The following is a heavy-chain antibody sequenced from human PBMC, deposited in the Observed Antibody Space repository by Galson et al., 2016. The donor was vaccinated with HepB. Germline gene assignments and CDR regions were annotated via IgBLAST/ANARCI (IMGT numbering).Heavy chain of an antibody. D-gene: IGHD6-19*01. CDR2: IYPSGDT. Sequence: SLRLSCAASGFTVSSNYMSWVRQAPGKGLEWVSVIYPSGDTYYADSVKGRFTISRDNSKNTLYLQMDSLRAEDTAVYYCAHNNGGYGKGYFDYWGQGTLATVSS. CDR3: AHNNGGYGKGYFDY. J-gene: IGHJ4*02. CDR1: GFTVSSNY. V-gene: IGHV3-66*01.